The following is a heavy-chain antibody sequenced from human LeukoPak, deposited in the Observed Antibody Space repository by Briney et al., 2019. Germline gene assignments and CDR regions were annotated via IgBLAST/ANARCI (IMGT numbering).Heavy chain of an antibody. CDR2: IYYDGNT. V-gene: IGHV4-38-2*02. J-gene: IGHJ3*02. CDR1: GYSISSGYY. CDR3: ARTDSSGYNDAFDI. Sequence: SETLSLTCTVSGYSISSGYYWGWIRQPPGKGLEWIGSIYYDGNTYSNPSLKSRVTISVDTSNNQFSLKLSSVTAADTAVYYCARTDSSGYNDAFDIWGQGTMVTVSS. D-gene: IGHD3-22*01.